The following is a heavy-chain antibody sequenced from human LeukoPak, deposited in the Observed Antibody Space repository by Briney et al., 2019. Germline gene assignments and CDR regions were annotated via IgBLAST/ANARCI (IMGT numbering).Heavy chain of an antibody. Sequence: SETLSLTCAVYCGSFSGYYWSWIRQPPGKGLEWTGEINHSGSTNYNPSLKSRVTISVDTSKNQFSLKLSSVTAADTAVYYCARGGSGSWYLGYFDYWGQGTLVTVSS. CDR2: INHSGST. V-gene: IGHV4-34*01. J-gene: IGHJ4*02. D-gene: IGHD6-13*01. CDR1: CGSFSGYY. CDR3: ARGGSGSWYLGYFDY.